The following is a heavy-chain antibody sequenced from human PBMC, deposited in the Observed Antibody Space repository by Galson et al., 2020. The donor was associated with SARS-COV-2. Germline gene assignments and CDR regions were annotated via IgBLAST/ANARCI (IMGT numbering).Heavy chain of an antibody. J-gene: IGHJ6*02. Sequence: GASVKVSCKVSGYTLTELYIHWVRQAPGKGLEWMGGFDPEDGEPIYAQKLQGRVNMFEDTYKDIGYMELSGLRSEDTAVYFCVTSVGLMRRKVLPSYGMDVWGQGTTVTVS. CDR1: GYTLTELY. CDR2: FDPEDGEP. V-gene: IGHV1-24*01. D-gene: IGHD3-10*01. CDR3: VTSVGLMRRKVLPSYGMDV.